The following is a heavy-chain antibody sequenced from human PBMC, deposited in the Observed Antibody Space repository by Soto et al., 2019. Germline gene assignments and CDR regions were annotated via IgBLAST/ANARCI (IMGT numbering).Heavy chain of an antibody. CDR2: IDQDGSGK. V-gene: IGHV3-7*01. Sequence: EVQLVESGGGLVQPGGSLRLSCAASGFTFSDYWMTWVRQAPGKGLEWVANIDQDGSGKYYVDSVRGRFTISRDNAKNALYLQMSRLRAEDTALYYCARGGAAADCFFDYWGQGTLVTVSS. CDR3: ARGGAAADCFFDY. J-gene: IGHJ4*02. CDR1: GFTFSDYW. D-gene: IGHD6-13*01.